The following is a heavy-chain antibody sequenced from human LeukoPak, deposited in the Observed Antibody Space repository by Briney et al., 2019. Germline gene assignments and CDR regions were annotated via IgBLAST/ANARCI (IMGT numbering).Heavy chain of an antibody. D-gene: IGHD4-23*01. CDR2: INPNSGGT. Sequence: GASVKVSCKAPGYTFTSYGISWVRQAPGQGLEWMGWINPNSGGTNYAQKFQGWVTMTRDTSISTAYMELSRLRSDDTAVYYCARAVFHDYGGQGGYYYYYGMDVWGQGTTVTVSS. V-gene: IGHV1-2*04. CDR3: ARAVFHDYGGQGGYYYYYGMDV. J-gene: IGHJ6*02. CDR1: GYTFTSYG.